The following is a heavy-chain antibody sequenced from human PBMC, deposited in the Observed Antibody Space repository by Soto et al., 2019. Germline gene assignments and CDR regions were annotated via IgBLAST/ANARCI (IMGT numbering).Heavy chain of an antibody. CDR3: AYSMNGSFFGAFVV. CDR1: GFSLTTSGVA. V-gene: IGHV2-5*02. D-gene: IGHD1-1*01. J-gene: IGHJ3*01. CDR2: TYGDDDK. Sequence: QITLKESGPSLVKPTQNLTLTFTFSGFSLTTSGVAVGWIRQPPGKALEWLALTYGDDDKRYSTSLKTRLAISRGNSVDQVVLTLPDMDDVDTATGYCAYSMNGSFFGAFVVWGEGTMVTVSS.